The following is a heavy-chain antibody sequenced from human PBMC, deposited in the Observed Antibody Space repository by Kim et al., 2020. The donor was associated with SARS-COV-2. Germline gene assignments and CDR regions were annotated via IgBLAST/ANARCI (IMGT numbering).Heavy chain of an antibody. D-gene: IGHD2-8*01. Sequence: GGSLRLSCAVSGFSVSSYYMNWVRQAPGKGLEWVSIIQVDGTTYYAESVKGRFTISRDNSRNTLHLQMNSLRTEDTAVYYCARDNELGYWGQGTLSPSLQ. CDR1: GFSVSSYY. CDR3: ARDNELGY. J-gene: IGHJ4*02. V-gene: IGHV3-53*01. CDR2: IQVDGTT.